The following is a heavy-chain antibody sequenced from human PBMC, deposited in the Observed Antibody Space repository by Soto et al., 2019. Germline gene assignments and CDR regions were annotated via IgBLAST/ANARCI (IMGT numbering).Heavy chain of an antibody. CDR1: GFTFSSYA. J-gene: IGHJ6*02. CDR2: ISSNGGST. D-gene: IGHD3-10*01. CDR3: VKTPIAVRELMGYYYGLAV. Sequence: GGSLRLSCSASGFTFSSYAMRWVRQAPGTGLEYVSAISSNGGSTYSVDSVKGRFTISRDNSKNTLYLQMSSLKAEDTAVYYCVKTPIAVRELMGYYYGLAVGAQGTRSTVS. V-gene: IGHV3-64D*09.